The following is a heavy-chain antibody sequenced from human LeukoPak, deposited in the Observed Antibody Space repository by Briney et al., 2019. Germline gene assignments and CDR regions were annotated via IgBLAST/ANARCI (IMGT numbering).Heavy chain of an antibody. CDR3: ARLRALSGHRGAFDI. D-gene: IGHD5/OR15-5a*01. CDR1: GDSISNHIYY. V-gene: IGHV4-39*02. Sequence: PSETLSLTCAVSGDSISNHIYYWDWIRQTPGKGLEWIGAVYYTWNAYYNPSLKSRVTISVDTSDNRFSLHLSSVNAADTAIYYCARLRALSGHRGAFDIWGQGTLVTVSS. CDR2: VYYTWNA. J-gene: IGHJ3*02.